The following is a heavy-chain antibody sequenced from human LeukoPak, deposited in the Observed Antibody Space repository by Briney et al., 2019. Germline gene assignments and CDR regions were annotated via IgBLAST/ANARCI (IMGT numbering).Heavy chain of an antibody. Sequence: ASVKVSCKASGYTFTSYDINWVRQATGQGLEWMGWMNPNSGNTGYAQKFQGRVTITRNTSISTAYMELSSLRSEDTAVYYCARGIRNTEDRLYYYYYMDVWGKGTTVTVSS. CDR1: GYTFTSYD. J-gene: IGHJ6*03. CDR3: ARGIRNTEDRLYYYYYMDV. V-gene: IGHV1-8*03. CDR2: MNPNSGNT.